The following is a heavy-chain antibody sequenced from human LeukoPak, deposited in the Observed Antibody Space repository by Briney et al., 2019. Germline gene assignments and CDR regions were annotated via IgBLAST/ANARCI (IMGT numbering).Heavy chain of an antibody. J-gene: IGHJ4*02. Sequence: SETLSLTCTVSGDSITSNFCTWIRQPPGKGREWIGFISHSGTSSYSPSLQSRATMSVDPSKNQFSLNLSSVTAADTALYYCARIKGVGAIYFDDWGQGTLVTVSS. D-gene: IGHD1-26*01. CDR2: ISHSGTS. CDR3: ARIKGVGAIYFDD. V-gene: IGHV4-59*01. CDR1: GDSITSNF.